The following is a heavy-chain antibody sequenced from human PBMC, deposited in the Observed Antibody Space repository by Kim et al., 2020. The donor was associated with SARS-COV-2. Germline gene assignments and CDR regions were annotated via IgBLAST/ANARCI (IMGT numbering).Heavy chain of an antibody. CDR3: ARAHYDYVWGSYPHAFDY. V-gene: IGHV3-48*03. D-gene: IGHD3-16*02. J-gene: IGHJ4*02. Sequence: KGRFTIARDNAKTSLYLQMNSLRAEDTAVYYCARAHYDYVWGSYPHAFDYWGQGTLVTVSS.